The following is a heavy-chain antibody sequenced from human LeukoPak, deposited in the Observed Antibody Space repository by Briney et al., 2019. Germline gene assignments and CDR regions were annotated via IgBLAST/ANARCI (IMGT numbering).Heavy chain of an antibody. CDR2: ISWNSGSV. D-gene: IGHD3-3*01. Sequence: PGGSLRLSCAASGFTFDDYAMHWVRQAPGKGLEWVSGISWNSGSVGYADSVKGRFTISRDNAKNSLYLQMNSLRAEDTALYYCAKPSDGVGDGAFDIWGQGTMVTVSS. J-gene: IGHJ3*02. CDR3: AKPSDGVGDGAFDI. V-gene: IGHV3-9*01. CDR1: GFTFDDYA.